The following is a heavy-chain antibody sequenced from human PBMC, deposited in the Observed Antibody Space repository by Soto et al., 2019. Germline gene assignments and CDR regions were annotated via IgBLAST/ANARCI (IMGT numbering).Heavy chain of an antibody. J-gene: IGHJ4*02. D-gene: IGHD3-16*01. CDR1: GGTFSSYT. CDR3: AGQGKSPGRGDY. CDR2: IIPILGIA. V-gene: IGHV1-69*02. Sequence: QVQLVQSGAEVKKPGSSVKVSCKASGGTFSSYTISWVRQAPGQGLEWMGRIIPILGIANYAQKFQGRVTITADKATSTAYMELSSLRSEDTAVYYCAGQGKSPGRGDYWGQGTLVTVSS.